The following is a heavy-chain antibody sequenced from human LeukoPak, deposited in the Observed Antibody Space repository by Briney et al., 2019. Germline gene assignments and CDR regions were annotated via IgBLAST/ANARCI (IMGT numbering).Heavy chain of an antibody. CDR3: AKGRRPNDAFDI. V-gene: IGHV3-9*01. CDR2: ISWNSGSI. CDR1: GFTFSSYS. J-gene: IGHJ3*02. Sequence: GGSLRLSCAASGFTFSSYSMNWVRQAPGKGLEWVSGISWNSGSIGYADSVKGRFTISRDNAKNSLYLQMNSLRAEDTALYYCAKGRRPNDAFDIWGQGTMVTVSS.